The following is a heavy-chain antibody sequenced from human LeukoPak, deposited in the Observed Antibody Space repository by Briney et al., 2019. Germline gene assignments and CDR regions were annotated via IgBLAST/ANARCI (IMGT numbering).Heavy chain of an antibody. CDR2: FDPEDGET. D-gene: IGHD3-22*01. CDR3: ATDYYYDSSGYRNWFDP. J-gene: IGHJ5*02. Sequence: GASVKVSCKVSGYTLTELSMHRVRQAPGKGLEWMGGFDPEDGETIYAQKFQGRVTMTEDTSTDTAYMKLSSLRSEATAVYYCATDYYYDSSGYRNWFDPWGQGTLVTVSS. CDR1: GYTLTELS. V-gene: IGHV1-24*01.